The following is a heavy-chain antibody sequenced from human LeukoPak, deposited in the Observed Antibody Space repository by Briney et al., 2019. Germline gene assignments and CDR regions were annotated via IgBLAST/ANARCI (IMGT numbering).Heavy chain of an antibody. Sequence: GGSLRLSCAASGFTFSSYAMHWVRQAPGKGLEWVAVISYDGSNKYYADSVKGRFTISRDNSKNTLYLQMNSQRAEDAAVYYCARDYCSGGSCYYDYWGQGTLVTVSS. V-gene: IGHV3-30-3*01. CDR3: ARDYCSGGSCYYDY. CDR1: GFTFSSYA. CDR2: ISYDGSNK. J-gene: IGHJ4*02. D-gene: IGHD2-15*01.